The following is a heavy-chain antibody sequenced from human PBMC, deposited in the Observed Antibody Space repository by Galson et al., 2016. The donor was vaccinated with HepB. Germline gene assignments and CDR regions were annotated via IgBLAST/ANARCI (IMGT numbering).Heavy chain of an antibody. D-gene: IGHD3-10*01. V-gene: IGHV4-38-2*02. CDR1: SHSITTGYY. CDR2: IYHGGST. CDR3: VRERAGMVRGLDG. Sequence: ETLSLTCTVSSHSITTGYYWAWIRQPPGRGLEWIGSIYHGGSTDYNPSLNSRVTMSIDTSKNQFSLQLSSVTAADTANYYCVRERAGMVRGLDGWGQGTLVTVSS. J-gene: IGHJ4*02.